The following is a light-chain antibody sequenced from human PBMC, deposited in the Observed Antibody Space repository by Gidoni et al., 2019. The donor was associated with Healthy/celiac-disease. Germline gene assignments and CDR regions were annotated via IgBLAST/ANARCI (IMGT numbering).Light chain of an antibody. J-gene: IGKJ4*01. CDR3: QQSYSTPT. Sequence: DIQMTQSPSSLSASVGDRVTITCRASQSISSYLNWYQQKAGKAPKLLIYAASSLQSGVPSRFSGSGSGTYFTLIISSLQPEYVATYYCQQSYSTPTFGGGTKVEIK. CDR1: QSISSY. V-gene: IGKV1-39*01. CDR2: AAS.